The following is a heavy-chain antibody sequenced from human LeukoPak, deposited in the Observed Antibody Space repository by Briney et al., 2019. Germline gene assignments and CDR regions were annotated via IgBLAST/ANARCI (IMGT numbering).Heavy chain of an antibody. D-gene: IGHD2-2*02. CDR2: MNPNSGNT. Sequence: ASVKVSCKASGYTFTSYDINWVRHATGQGLEWMGWMNPNSGNTGYAQKFQGRVTITRNTSISTAYMELSSLRSEDTAVYYCARGLGCSSTSCYTSDYYYYMDVWGKGTTVTVSS. CDR1: GYTFTSYD. J-gene: IGHJ6*03. V-gene: IGHV1-8*03. CDR3: ARGLGCSSTSCYTSDYYYYMDV.